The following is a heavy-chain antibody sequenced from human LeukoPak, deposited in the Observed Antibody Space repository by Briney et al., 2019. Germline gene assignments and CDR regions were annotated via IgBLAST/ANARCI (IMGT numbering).Heavy chain of an antibody. CDR1: GFTFSSYA. D-gene: IGHD3-10*01. CDR2: ISGSGGST. CDR3: AKNIVALLWFGELSYYYGMDV. J-gene: IGHJ6*02. Sequence: GGSLRLSCAASGFTFSSYAMSWVRQAPGKGLEWVSAISGSGGSTYYADSVKGRFTISRDNSKNTLYLQMNRLRAEDTAVYYCAKNIVALLWFGELSYYYGMDVWGQGTTVTVSS. V-gene: IGHV3-23*01.